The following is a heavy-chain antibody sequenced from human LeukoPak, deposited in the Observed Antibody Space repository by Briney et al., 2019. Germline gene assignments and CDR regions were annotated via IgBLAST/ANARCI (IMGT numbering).Heavy chain of an antibody. CDR3: AVDPPTSILTGYPLS. CDR2: ISWNSGSI. CDR1: GFTFDDYA. D-gene: IGHD3-9*01. V-gene: IGHV3-9*01. J-gene: IGHJ5*02. Sequence: GGSLRLSCAASGFTFDDYAMHWVRQAPGKGLEWVSGISWNSGSIGYADSVKGRFTISRDNAKDSLYLQMNSLRAEDTALYYCAVDPPTSILTGYPLSWGQGTLVTVSS.